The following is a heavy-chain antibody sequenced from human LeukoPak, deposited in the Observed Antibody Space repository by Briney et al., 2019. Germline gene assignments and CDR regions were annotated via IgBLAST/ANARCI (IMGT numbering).Heavy chain of an antibody. Sequence: GGSLRLSCAASGFTFDDYDMHWVRQVPGKGLEWVSGITSNSDINVYANSVKGRFTISRDNAKKSLYLQMNSLRPEDTALYFCATLPRRHDYNFYNDYWGQGTLVTVSS. CDR1: GFTFDDYD. CDR3: ATLPRRHDYNFYNDY. CDR2: ITSNSDIN. D-gene: IGHD5-24*01. J-gene: IGHJ4*02. V-gene: IGHV3-9*01.